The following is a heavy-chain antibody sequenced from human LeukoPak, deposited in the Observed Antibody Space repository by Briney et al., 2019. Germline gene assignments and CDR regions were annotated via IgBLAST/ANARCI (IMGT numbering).Heavy chain of an antibody. CDR3: ARAHLLAAASTGDY. J-gene: IGHJ4*02. CDR2: ISSGGSTK. Sequence: GGSLRLSCVASGFTFSSYEMNWVRQAPGKGLEWASYISSGGSTKYYADSVKGRFTISRDNAKNSLYLQTNSLRAEDTAVYYCARAHLLAAASTGDYWGQGTLVIVSS. D-gene: IGHD6-13*01. CDR1: GFTFSSYE. V-gene: IGHV3-48*03.